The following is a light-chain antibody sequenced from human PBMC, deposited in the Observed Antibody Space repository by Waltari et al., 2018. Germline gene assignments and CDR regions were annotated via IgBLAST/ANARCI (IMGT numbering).Light chain of an antibody. CDR3: NSRDSSGNHVV. CDR2: VKN. Sequence: SSELTQDPAVSVALGQTVRITCQGDSLRSYYASWYQQTPGQAPVLVIYVKNNRPSGIPDRFSGSSSGNTASLTITGAQAEDEADYYCNSRDSSGNHVVFGGGTKLTVL. CDR1: SLRSYY. V-gene: IGLV3-19*01. J-gene: IGLJ2*01.